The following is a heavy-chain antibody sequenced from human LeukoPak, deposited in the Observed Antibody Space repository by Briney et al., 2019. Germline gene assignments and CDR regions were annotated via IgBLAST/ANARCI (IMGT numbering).Heavy chain of an antibody. CDR2: INSDESRT. J-gene: IGHJ5*02. Sequence: GGSLRRSCAASGFTFNSYWMHWVRQAPGNWLLWVSRINSDESRTAYADSVKGRFSISRDNAKNTLYLQMNSLRAEDTAVYYCARGYGDWFDPWGQGTLVTVSS. CDR3: ARGYGDWFDP. CDR1: GFTFNSYW. D-gene: IGHD4-17*01. V-gene: IGHV3-74*01.